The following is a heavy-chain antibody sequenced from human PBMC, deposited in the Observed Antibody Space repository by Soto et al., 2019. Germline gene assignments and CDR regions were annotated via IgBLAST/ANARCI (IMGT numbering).Heavy chain of an antibody. CDR3: AREQRLVVVPRNGMDV. Sequence: PSETLSLTCTVSGGPISSGGYYWSWIRQHPGKGLEWIGYIYYSGSTYYNPSLKSRVTISVDTSKNQFSLKLSSVTAADTAVYYCAREQRLVVVPRNGMDVWGQGTTVTVSS. CDR1: GGPISSGGYY. V-gene: IGHV4-31*03. J-gene: IGHJ6*02. D-gene: IGHD2-15*01. CDR2: IYYSGST.